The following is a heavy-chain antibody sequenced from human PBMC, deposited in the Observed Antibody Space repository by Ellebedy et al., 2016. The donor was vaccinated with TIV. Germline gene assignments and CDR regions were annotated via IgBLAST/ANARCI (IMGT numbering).Heavy chain of an antibody. V-gene: IGHV1-3*01. CDR2: MNVGNGNT. Sequence: AASVKVSCKASGYTFTSYTMHWVRQAPGQRLEWMGWMNVGNGNTKYSQNFKGRVTFTSDTSATTAYMELSSLRSEDTAVYYCAIDRITKWFDYWGQGTLVTVSS. CDR3: AIDRITKWFDY. CDR1: GYTFTSYT. D-gene: IGHD2-15*01. J-gene: IGHJ4*02.